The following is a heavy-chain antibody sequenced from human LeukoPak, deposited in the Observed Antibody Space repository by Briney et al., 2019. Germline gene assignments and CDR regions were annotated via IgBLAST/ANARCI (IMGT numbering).Heavy chain of an antibody. J-gene: IGHJ2*01. CDR1: GGSISSYY. D-gene: IGHD3-10*01. V-gene: IGHV4-59*01. Sequence: SETLSLTCTVSGGSISSYYWSWIRQPPGKGLEWMGYIYYSGSTNYNPSLKSRVTISVDTSKNQFSLKLSSVTAADTAVYYCARSAVRGVIFSWYFDLWGRGTLVTVSS. CDR2: IYYSGST. CDR3: ARSAVRGVIFSWYFDL.